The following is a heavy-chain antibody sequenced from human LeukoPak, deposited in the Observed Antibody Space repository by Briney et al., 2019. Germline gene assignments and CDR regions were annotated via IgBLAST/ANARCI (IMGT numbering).Heavy chain of an antibody. Sequence: GGSLRLSCAASGFIFSNAWMSWVRQAPGKGLEWVGRIKSKTDGGTTDYAAPVKGRFTISRDDSKNTLYLQMNSLKTEDTAVYYCTTRVTMKYFKHWGQGTLVTVSS. J-gene: IGHJ1*01. V-gene: IGHV3-15*01. CDR3: TTRVTMKYFKH. D-gene: IGHD3-22*01. CDR1: GFIFSNAW. CDR2: IKSKTDGGTT.